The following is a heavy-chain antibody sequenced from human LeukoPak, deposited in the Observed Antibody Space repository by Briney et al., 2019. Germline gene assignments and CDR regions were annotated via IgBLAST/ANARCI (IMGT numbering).Heavy chain of an antibody. CDR3: ARLRVAGTVDY. D-gene: IGHD6-19*01. CDR2: IYYSGST. J-gene: IGHJ4*02. Sequence: PSETLSLTCTVAGGSISSSSYYWGWIRQPPGQGLEWIGSIYYSGSTYYNPSLKSRVTISVDTSKNQFSLKLSSVTAADTAVYYCARLRVAGTVDYWGQGTLVTVSS. CDR1: GGSISSSSYY. V-gene: IGHV4-39*01.